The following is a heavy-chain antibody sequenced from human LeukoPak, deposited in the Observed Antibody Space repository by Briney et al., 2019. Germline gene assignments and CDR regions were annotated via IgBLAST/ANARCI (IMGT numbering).Heavy chain of an antibody. CDR2: ISGSGGST. V-gene: IGHV3-23*01. Sequence: GGSLRLSCAASGFTSSSYAMSWVRQAPGKGLEWVSAISGSGGSTYYADSVKGRFTISRDNSKNTLYLQMNSLRAEDTALYYCAKVVAPSTTRNLDYWGQGTLVIVSS. CDR3: AKVVAPSTTRNLDY. CDR1: GFTSSSYA. J-gene: IGHJ4*02. D-gene: IGHD2-2*01.